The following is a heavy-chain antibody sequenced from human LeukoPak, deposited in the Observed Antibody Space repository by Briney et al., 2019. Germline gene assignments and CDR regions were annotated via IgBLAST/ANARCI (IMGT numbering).Heavy chain of an antibody. CDR1: SASISSTNHN. CDR3: ARHAWGLNAFDV. V-gene: IGHV4-39*01. CDR2: IYFSGTS. J-gene: IGHJ3*01. Sequence: PSGTLSLTCTVSSASISSTNHNWGWLRQPPGKGPEWIGNIYFSGTSYYNPSLKSRVIISVDTSKSQFSLKLNSVTAADTAVYYCARHAWGLNAFDVWGRGTMVIVSS. D-gene: IGHD3-16*01.